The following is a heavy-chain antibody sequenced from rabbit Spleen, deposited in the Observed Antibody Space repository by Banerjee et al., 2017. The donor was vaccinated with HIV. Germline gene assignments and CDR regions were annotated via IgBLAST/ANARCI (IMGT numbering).Heavy chain of an antibody. Sequence: QEQLVEPGGGLVQPGGSLKLSCKASGFDFSNYGVSWVRQAPGKGLEWIACIYTTGTWTYYASWAKGRFTISNTSSTTVALQMTSLTAADTATYFCARVSSDWTYLNLWGPGTLVTVS. CDR2: IYTTGTWT. CDR1: GFDFSNYG. V-gene: IGHV1S45*01. D-gene: IGHD8-1*01. CDR3: ARVSSDWTYLNL. J-gene: IGHJ4*01.